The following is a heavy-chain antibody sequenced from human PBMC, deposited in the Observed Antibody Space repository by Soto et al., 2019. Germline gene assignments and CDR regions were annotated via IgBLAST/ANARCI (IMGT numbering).Heavy chain of an antibody. CDR2: IIPILGIA. J-gene: IGHJ4*02. Sequence: QVQLVQSGAEVKKPGSSVNVSCKASGGTFSSYTISWVRQAPGQGLEWMGRIIPILGIANYAQKFQGRVTITADKSTSTAYMELSSLRSEDTAVYYCVSGSWYFRIDYWGQGTLVTVSS. D-gene: IGHD6-13*01. V-gene: IGHV1-69*02. CDR1: GGTFSSYT. CDR3: VSGSWYFRIDY.